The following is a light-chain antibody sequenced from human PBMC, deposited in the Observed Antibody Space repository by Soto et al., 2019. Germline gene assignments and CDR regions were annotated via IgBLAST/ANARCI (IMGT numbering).Light chain of an antibody. CDR1: QSISSW. CDR3: QQYNSYSWT. V-gene: IGKV1-5*01. CDR2: DTS. J-gene: IGKJ1*01. Sequence: DIQMTQSPSTLSASVGDRVTITCRASQSISSWLAWYQQKPGKATTLLIYDTSSLESGVPSRFNGSGSGTEFSLTISSLQPDDLATYYCQQYNSYSWTFGRGAKLDI.